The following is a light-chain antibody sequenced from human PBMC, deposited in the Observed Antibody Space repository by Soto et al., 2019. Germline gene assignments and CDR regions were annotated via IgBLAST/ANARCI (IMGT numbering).Light chain of an antibody. V-gene: IGKV3-20*01. CDR2: DAS. CDR1: QIISNSY. CDR3: QHYSTSLLT. J-gene: IGKJ4*01. Sequence: EIVLTQSPGTLSLSPGERATLSCRASQIISNSYLAWYQQKPGQAPRLLIYDASSRATGIPHRFSGSGSGTDFTLTISRLEPEDFAVYYCQHYSTSLLTFGGGTKVEIK.